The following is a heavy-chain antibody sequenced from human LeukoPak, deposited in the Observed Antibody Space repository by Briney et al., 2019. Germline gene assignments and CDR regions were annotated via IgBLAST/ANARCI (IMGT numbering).Heavy chain of an antibody. CDR3: ARVGTAAGIDY. Sequence: SVKVSCKASGGTFSSYAISWVRQAPGRGLEWMGGIIPIFGTANYAQKFQGRVTITADESTSTAYMELSSLRSEDTAVYYCARVGTAAGIDYWGQGTLVTVSS. CDR1: GGTFSSYA. V-gene: IGHV1-69*13. D-gene: IGHD6-13*01. J-gene: IGHJ4*02. CDR2: IIPIFGTA.